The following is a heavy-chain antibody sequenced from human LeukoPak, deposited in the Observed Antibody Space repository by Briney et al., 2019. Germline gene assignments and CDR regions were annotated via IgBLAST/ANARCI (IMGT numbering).Heavy chain of an antibody. Sequence: SETLSLTCSVSGGSIISYYWSWIRQPAGKGPEWIGRIYPTGNTDYNPSLKTRVTMSTDLSKKQFSLRLRSVTAADTAVYYCARLKFYDSTGYSPGYYMDVWGKGTAVTVSS. CDR2: IYPTGNT. D-gene: IGHD3-22*01. CDR3: ARLKFYDSTGYSPGYYMDV. V-gene: IGHV4-4*07. J-gene: IGHJ6*03. CDR1: GGSIISYY.